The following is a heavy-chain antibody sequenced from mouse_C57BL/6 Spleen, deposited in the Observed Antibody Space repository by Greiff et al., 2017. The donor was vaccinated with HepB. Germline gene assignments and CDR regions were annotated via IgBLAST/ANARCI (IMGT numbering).Heavy chain of an antibody. CDR1: GYSITSGYY. J-gene: IGHJ4*01. CDR2: ISYDGSN. CDR3: ARGGGLPPYAMDY. V-gene: IGHV3-6*01. D-gene: IGHD2-4*01. Sequence: EVKLQESGPGLVKPSQSLSLTCSVTGYSITSGYYWNWIRQFPGNKLEWMGYISYDGSNNYNPSLKNRISITRDTSKNQFFLKLNSVTTEDTATYYCARGGGLPPYAMDYWGQGTSVTVSS.